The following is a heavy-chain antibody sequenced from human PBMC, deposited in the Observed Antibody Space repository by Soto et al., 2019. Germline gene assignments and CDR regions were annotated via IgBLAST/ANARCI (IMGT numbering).Heavy chain of an antibody. CDR3: ARDIAVAGHFDY. CDR1: GFTFSDYY. V-gene: IGHV3-11*05. D-gene: IGHD6-19*01. J-gene: IGHJ4*02. CDR2: ITSTSSYT. Sequence: GXSLRLSCAASGFTFSDYYMSWIRQAPGKGLEWVSYITSTSSYTNYADSVKGRFTVSRDNAKNSLYLQMNSLRAEDTAVYYCARDIAVAGHFDYWGQGALVTVS.